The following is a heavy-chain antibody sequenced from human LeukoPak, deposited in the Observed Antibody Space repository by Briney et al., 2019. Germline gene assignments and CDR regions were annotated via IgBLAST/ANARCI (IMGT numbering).Heavy chain of an antibody. CDR1: GFTFSSYA. V-gene: IGHV3-23*01. D-gene: IGHD6-13*01. Sequence: PGGSLRLSCAASGFTFSSYAMSWVRQAPGKGLEWVSGFSGSGGSTYYADSVKGRFIISRDNSKNTLYLQMNSLRAEDTAAYYCAKGVGSWYYYNYWGQGTLVTVSS. J-gene: IGHJ4*02. CDR2: FSGSGGST. CDR3: AKGVGSWYYYNY.